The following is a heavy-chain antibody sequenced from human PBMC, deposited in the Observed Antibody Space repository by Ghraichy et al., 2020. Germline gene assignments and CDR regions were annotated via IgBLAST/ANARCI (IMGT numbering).Heavy chain of an antibody. CDR2: INDRGST. CDR3: GRHITGNRAFDV. CDR1: GGSFRGYY. V-gene: IGHV4-34*01. Sequence: GSLRLSCAVYGGSFRGYYWSWIRQSPGKGVEWIGEINDRGSTNYNPSLESRVIMSADRSKSQFSLKLTSVTAADTAIYYCGRHITGNRAFDVWGQGTMFTVS. J-gene: IGHJ3*01. D-gene: IGHD1-20*01.